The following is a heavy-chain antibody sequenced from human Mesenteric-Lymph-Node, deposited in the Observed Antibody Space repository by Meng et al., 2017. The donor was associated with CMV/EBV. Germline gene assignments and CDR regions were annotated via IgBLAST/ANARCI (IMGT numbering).Heavy chain of an antibody. V-gene: IGHV3-15*04. Sequence: NAWMSWCRQASGNGLESAARIEIKSDAETNAYAATVKGTFTISSDDSTNILSLQITSLITEDTAVYYCTTVIIGALVLSGVWFYPDHWGQGTLVTVSS. CDR2: IEIKSDAETN. CDR3: TTVIIGALVLSGVWFYPDH. CDR1: NAW. D-gene: IGHD3-10*01. J-gene: IGHJ4*02.